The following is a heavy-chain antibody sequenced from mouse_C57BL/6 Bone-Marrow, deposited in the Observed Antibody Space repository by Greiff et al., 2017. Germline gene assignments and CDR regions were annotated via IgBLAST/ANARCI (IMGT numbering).Heavy chain of an antibody. CDR3: AGGGPSKGDMDY. CDR1: GYSFTSYY. D-gene: IGHD2-10*02. Sequence: VKLMESGPELVKPGASVKISCKASGYSFTSYYIHWVKQRPGQGLEWIGWIYPGSGNTKYNEKFKGKATLTADTSSSTSYMQLSSLTSEDAAVYYCAGGGPSKGDMDYWGQGTSVTVSS. V-gene: IGHV1-66*01. CDR2: IYPGSGNT. J-gene: IGHJ4*01.